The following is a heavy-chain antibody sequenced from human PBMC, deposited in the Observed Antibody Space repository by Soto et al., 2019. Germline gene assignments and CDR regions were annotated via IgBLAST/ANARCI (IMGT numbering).Heavy chain of an antibody. V-gene: IGHV3-23*01. D-gene: IGHD6-13*01. CDR2: IGSGSP. J-gene: IGHJ5*02. Sequence: EVQLLESGGGLVQPGGSLRLSCAASGFTFSGYAMSWVRQAPGKGLEWVSAIGSGSPFYADSVKGRFTISRDNANSMLYLQMNSLRADDTAVYFCAQDLGSRWYHYNSLAPGGQGTLVTVSS. CDR1: GFTFSGYA. CDR3: AQDLGSRWYHYNSLAP.